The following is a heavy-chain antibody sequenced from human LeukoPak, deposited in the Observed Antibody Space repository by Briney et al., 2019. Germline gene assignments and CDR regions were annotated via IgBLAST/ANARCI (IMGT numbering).Heavy chain of an antibody. V-gene: IGHV4-34*01. Sequence: KPSETLSLTCAVYGGSFSGYYWSWIRQPPGKGMEWIGEINHSGSTNYNPSLKSRVTISVDTSKNQFSLKLSSVTAADTAVYYCAGGYSGYDYAFDIWGQGTMVTVSS. CDR3: AGGYSGYDYAFDI. CDR1: GGSFSGYY. CDR2: INHSGST. D-gene: IGHD5-12*01. J-gene: IGHJ3*02.